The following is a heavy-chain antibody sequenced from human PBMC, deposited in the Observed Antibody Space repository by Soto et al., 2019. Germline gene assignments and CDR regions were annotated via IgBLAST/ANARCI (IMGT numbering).Heavy chain of an antibody. CDR1: GGSISSGGYS. CDR3: ARGAQVVRFLEWSIPSGLEAFDI. CDR2: IYHSGST. Sequence: SETLSLTCAVSGGSISSGGYSWSWIRQPPGKGLEWIGYIYHSGSTYYNPSLKSRVTISVDTSKNQFSLKLSSVTAADTAVYYCARGAQVVRFLEWSIPSGLEAFDIWGQGTMVTVSS. V-gene: IGHV4-30-2*05. J-gene: IGHJ3*02. D-gene: IGHD3-3*01.